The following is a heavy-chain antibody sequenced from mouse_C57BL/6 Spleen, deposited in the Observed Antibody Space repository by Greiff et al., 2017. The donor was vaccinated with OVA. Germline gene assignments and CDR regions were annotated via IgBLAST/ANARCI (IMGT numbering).Heavy chain of an antibody. Sequence: VQLQQPGAELVKPGASVKLSCKASGYTFTSYWMHWVKQRPGQGLEWIGMIHPNSGSTNYNEKFKSKATLTVDKSSSTAYMQLSSLTSEDSAVYYCARGGYGSSNYFDYWGQGTTLTVSS. CDR1: GYTFTSYW. V-gene: IGHV1-64*01. CDR2: IHPNSGST. J-gene: IGHJ2*01. CDR3: ARGGYGSSNYFDY. D-gene: IGHD1-1*01.